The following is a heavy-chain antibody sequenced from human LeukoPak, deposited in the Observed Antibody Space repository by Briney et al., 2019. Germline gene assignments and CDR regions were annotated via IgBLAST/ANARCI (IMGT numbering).Heavy chain of an antibody. CDR1: GYTFTSYG. J-gene: IGHJ6*02. V-gene: IGHV1-18*01. CDR2: ISAYNGNT. Sequence: ASVKVSCKASGYTFTSYGISWVRQAPGQGLEWMGWISAYNGNTNYAQKLQGRVTMTTDTSTSTAYMELRSLRSDDTAVYYCARECGGSCYRDYYYYGMDVWGQGTTVTVSS. D-gene: IGHD2-15*01. CDR3: ARECGGSCYRDYYYYGMDV.